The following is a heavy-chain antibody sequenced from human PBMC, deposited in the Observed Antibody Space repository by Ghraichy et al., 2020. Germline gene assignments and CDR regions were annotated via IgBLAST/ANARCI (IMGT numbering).Heavy chain of an antibody. V-gene: IGHV3-23*01. J-gene: IGHJ6*02. D-gene: IGHD2-2*01. CDR1: GFTFSSYA. CDR2: ISGSGGST. Sequence: GGSLRLSCAASGFTFSSYATSWVRQAPGKRLEWVSAISGSGGSTYYADSVKGRFTISRDNSKNTLYLQMNSLRAEDTAVYYCAKDIPPLYCSSTSCYGRSGMDVWGQGTTVTVSS. CDR3: AKDIPPLYCSSTSCYGRSGMDV.